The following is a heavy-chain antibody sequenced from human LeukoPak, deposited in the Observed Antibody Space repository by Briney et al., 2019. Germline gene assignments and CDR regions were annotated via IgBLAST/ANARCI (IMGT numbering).Heavy chain of an antibody. D-gene: IGHD3-3*02. Sequence: PGGSLRLSCAASGFTVSSNYMSWVRQAPGKGLEWIGEINHRRSTNYNPSLKSRVTMSVDTSKNQFSLNLSSVTAADTAVYYCARGQFWSGYSIWGQGTLVTVSS. CDR3: ARGQFWSGYSI. CDR2: INHRRST. CDR1: GFTVSSNY. J-gene: IGHJ4*02. V-gene: IGHV4-34*01.